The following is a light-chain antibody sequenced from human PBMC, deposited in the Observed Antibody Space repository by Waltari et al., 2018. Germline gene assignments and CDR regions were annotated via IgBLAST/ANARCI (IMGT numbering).Light chain of an antibody. V-gene: IGKV4-1*01. CDR3: QQYYTSPVLS. Sequence: DIVMTQSPDSLAVSLGERATINCKSSQSLLQTSNNGNYLAWYQKKPGQPPKMLFYWASTRESGVPDRFSASGSGTDFTLTISSLQADDVAIYYCQQYYTSPVLSFGGGTKVEIK. J-gene: IGKJ4*01. CDR2: WAS. CDR1: QSLLQTSNNGNY.